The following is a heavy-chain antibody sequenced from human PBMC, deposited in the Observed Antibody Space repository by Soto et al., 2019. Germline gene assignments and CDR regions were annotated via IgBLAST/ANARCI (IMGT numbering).Heavy chain of an antibody. V-gene: IGHV1-69*02. CDR1: GGTFSSYT. CDR3: ARVSCSSADCSLAADQ. Sequence: QVQLVQSGAEVKKPGSSVQVSCKASGGTFSSYTIAWVRQAPGQGLEWMGRIIPFLGITNYPQKFQARVTITADTSTGTAYMELSSLRSDDTAIYYCARVSCSSADCSLAADQWAQGNLVTVSS. D-gene: IGHD2-2*01. CDR2: IIPFLGIT. J-gene: IGHJ5*02.